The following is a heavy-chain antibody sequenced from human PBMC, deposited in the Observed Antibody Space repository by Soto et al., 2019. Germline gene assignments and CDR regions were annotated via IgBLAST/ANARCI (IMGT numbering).Heavy chain of an antibody. J-gene: IGHJ4*02. CDR2: IYSGGST. D-gene: IGHD5-12*01. V-gene: IGHV3-53*01. CDR3: ARESDVDIVTTIRATYFDY. Sequence: GGSLRLSCAASGFTVSSNYMSWVRQAPGKGLEWVSAIYSGGSTDYADSVKGRFTITRNNAKNTLYLQMNSLRAEDTAVYYCARESDVDIVTTIRATYFDYWGQGTLVTVSS. CDR1: GFTVSSNY.